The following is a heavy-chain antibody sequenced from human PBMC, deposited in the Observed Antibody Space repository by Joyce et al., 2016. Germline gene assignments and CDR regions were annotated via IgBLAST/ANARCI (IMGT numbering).Heavy chain of an antibody. D-gene: IGHD3-9*01. V-gene: IGHV3-30*03. J-gene: IGHJ4*02. Sequence: QGQLVESGGGVVQPGRSLRLSCAASGFTFSNYGRHWVNQAPGKGLEWVAVKSYDGSNKHYGDSMKGRFTISRDNSKNTLYLQMNSLRAEDTAVYYCAGGILTGYFDYWGQGTLVTVSS. CDR1: GFTFSNYG. CDR3: AGGILTGYFDY. CDR2: KSYDGSNK.